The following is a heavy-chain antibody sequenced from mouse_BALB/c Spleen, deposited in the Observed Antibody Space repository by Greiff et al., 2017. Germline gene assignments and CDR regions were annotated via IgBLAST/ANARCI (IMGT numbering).Heavy chain of an antibody. CDR2: ISSGGST. CDR3: AREGSTTTWFAY. Sequence: EVPRVEAGGGLVEPGGSLKLSCAASGFTFRSYAMSLVRQTPEKRLEWVASISSGGSTYYPDSVKGRFTISRDNARNILYLQMSSLRSEDTAMYYCAREGSTTTWFAYWGQGTLVTVSA. D-gene: IGHD2-14*01. V-gene: IGHV5-6-5*01. CDR1: GFTFRSYA. J-gene: IGHJ3*01.